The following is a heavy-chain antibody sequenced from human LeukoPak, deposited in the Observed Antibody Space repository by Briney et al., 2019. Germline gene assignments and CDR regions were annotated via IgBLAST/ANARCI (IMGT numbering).Heavy chain of an antibody. CDR1: GFRFGGYA. CDR3: VRESVRDYYSDY. J-gene: IGHJ4*02. V-gene: IGHV3-49*04. D-gene: IGHD3-10*02. Sequence: PGGSLRLSCTGSGFRFGGYALSWVRQAPGGGLEWVGFIRSKALYGTSEYAASVEGRFTISRDDSNSIAYLQLNSLKTEDTAVYFCVRESVRDYYSDYWGQGTLVTVSS. CDR2: IRSKALYGTS.